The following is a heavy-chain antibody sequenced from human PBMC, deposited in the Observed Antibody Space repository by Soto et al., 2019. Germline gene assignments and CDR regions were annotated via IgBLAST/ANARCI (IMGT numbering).Heavy chain of an antibody. Sequence: PXETLSLTCTVSGGSISSGDYYWSWVRQPPGTGLEWIGYISYSGSTFYSPSLESRLTMSLDTSKNQFSVRLSSVTAADTAVYYCARALYREQIVPRPIRYYGMDVWGQGTTVTVSS. J-gene: IGHJ6*02. CDR3: ARALYREQIVPRPIRYYGMDV. CDR2: ISYSGST. CDR1: GGSISSGDYY. V-gene: IGHV4-30-4*01. D-gene: IGHD6-6*01.